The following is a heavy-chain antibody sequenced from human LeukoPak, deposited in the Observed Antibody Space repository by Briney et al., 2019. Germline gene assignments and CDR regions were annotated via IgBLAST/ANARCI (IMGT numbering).Heavy chain of an antibody. Sequence: GGSLRLSCAASGFAFTSHGMHWVRQAPGKGLEWVAHIRYDGSNKYYADSVKGRFTISRDDSKKMLYLQMNSLRPEDTAVYYCARGRRSGGITMIRGVKDRGWFDFWGQGTLVTVSS. J-gene: IGHJ5*01. CDR1: GFAFTSHG. CDR2: IRYDGSNK. D-gene: IGHD3-10*01. CDR3: ARGRRSGGITMIRGVKDRGWFDF. V-gene: IGHV3-30*02.